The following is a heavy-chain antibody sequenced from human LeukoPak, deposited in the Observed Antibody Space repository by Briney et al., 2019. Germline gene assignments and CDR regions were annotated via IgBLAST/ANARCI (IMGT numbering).Heavy chain of an antibody. V-gene: IGHV4-59*01. D-gene: IGHD6-13*01. J-gene: IGHJ4*02. CDR3: ARGVYIAAAQYGY. CDR1: GGSISSYY. CDR2: IYYSGTT. Sequence: SETLSLTRTVSGGSISSYYWSWIRQPPGKGLEWIGYIYYSGTTNYNPSLKSRVTISVDTSKNQFSLKLSSVTAADTAVYYCARGVYIAAAQYGYWGQGTLATVSS.